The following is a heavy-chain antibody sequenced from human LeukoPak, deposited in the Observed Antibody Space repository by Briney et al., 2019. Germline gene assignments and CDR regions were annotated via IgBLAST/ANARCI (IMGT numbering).Heavy chain of an antibody. D-gene: IGHD6-19*01. Sequence: GGSLRLSCSASGFTFSSYAMHWVRQAPGKGLEYVSAISSNGGSTYYADSVKGRFTISRDNSKNTLYLQMNSLRAEDTAVYYCAKHIAVADHFDYWGQGTLVTVSS. CDR1: GFTFSSYA. CDR3: AKHIAVADHFDY. J-gene: IGHJ4*02. V-gene: IGHV3-64*04. CDR2: ISSNGGST.